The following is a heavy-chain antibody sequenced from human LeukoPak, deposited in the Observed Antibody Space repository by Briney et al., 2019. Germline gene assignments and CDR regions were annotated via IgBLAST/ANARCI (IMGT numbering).Heavy chain of an antibody. CDR1: GGSISSYY. J-gene: IGHJ5*02. CDR2: IYYSGST. Sequence: SETLSLTCTVSGGSISSYYWSWIRQPPGKGLEWIGYIYYSGSTNYNPSLKSRVTISVDTSKNQFSLKLSSVTAADTAVYYCARASGNPGKVDPWGQGTLVTVSS. D-gene: IGHD6-19*01. CDR3: ARASGNPGKVDP. V-gene: IGHV4-59*01.